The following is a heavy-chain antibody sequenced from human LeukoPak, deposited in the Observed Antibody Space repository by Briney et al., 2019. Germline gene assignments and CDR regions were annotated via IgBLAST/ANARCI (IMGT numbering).Heavy chain of an antibody. J-gene: IGHJ4*02. D-gene: IGHD6-13*01. Sequence: LRLSCAASGFTFSRYWMTWIRQPPGKGLEWIGYIYYSGSTYYNPSLKSRVTISVDTSKNQFSLKLSSVTAADTAVYYCAREVDSIAAAVWGQGTLVTVSS. CDR2: IYYSGST. V-gene: IGHV4-30-4*08. CDR3: AREVDSIAAAV. CDR1: GFTFSRYW.